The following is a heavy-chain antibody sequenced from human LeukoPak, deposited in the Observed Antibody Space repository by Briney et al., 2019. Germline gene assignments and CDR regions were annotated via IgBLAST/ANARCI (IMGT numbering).Heavy chain of an antibody. CDR3: AKDPRAINDAFDV. J-gene: IGHJ3*01. D-gene: IGHD1-26*01. Sequence: GGSLRLSCAASGFTFSTYWMDRVRQAPGKGLVWVSRISSDGSTTTYADSVKGRFTISRDNSKNTLYLQMNSLRAEDTAVYYCAKDPRAINDAFDVWGQGTMVTVSS. CDR1: GFTFSTYW. V-gene: IGHV3-74*01. CDR2: ISSDGSTT.